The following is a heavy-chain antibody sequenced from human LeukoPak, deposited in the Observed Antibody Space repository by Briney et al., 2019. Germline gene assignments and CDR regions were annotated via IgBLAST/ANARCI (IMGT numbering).Heavy chain of an antibody. CDR1: GFTFSNAW. CDR2: IKSKTDGGTT. Sequence: GGSLRLSCAAPGFTFSNAWMSWVRQAPGKGLEWVGRIKSKTDGGTTDYAAPVKGRFTISRDDSKNTLYLQMNSLKTEDTAVYYCTTSSSSQRYFDYWGQGTLVTVSS. D-gene: IGHD6-6*01. V-gene: IGHV3-15*01. CDR3: TTSSSSQRYFDY. J-gene: IGHJ4*02.